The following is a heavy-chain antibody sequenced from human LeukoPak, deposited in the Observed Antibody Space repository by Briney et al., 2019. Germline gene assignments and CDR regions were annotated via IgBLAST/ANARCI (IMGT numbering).Heavy chain of an antibody. CDR3: ARVFTNSYDFDY. V-gene: IGHV1-8*01. CDR2: MNPNSGNT. Sequence: GASVKVSCKASGYTFTSYDINWVRQATGQGLEWMGWMNPNSGNTGYAQKFQGRVTMTRNTSISTAYMELSSLRSDDTAVYYCARVFTNSYDFDYWGQGTLVTVSS. CDR1: GYTFTSYD. J-gene: IGHJ4*02. D-gene: IGHD1-1*01.